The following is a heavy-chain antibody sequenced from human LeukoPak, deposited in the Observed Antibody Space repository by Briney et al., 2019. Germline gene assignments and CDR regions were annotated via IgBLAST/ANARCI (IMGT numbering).Heavy chain of an antibody. CDR2: IIPIFGTA. CDR1: VGTFSSYA. V-gene: IGHV1-69*06. Sequence: SVKVSCKASVGTFSSYAISWVRQAPGQGLEWMGGIIPIFGTANYAQKFQGRVTITADKSTSTAYMELSSLRSEDTAVYYCARDPNKRYSYGPYNWFDPWGQGTLVTVSS. CDR3: ARDPNKRYSYGPYNWFDP. D-gene: IGHD5-18*01. J-gene: IGHJ5*02.